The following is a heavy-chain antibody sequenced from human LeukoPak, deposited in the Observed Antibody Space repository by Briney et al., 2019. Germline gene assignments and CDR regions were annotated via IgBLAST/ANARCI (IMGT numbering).Heavy chain of an antibody. Sequence: PGGSLRLSCAASGFTVSSNYMSWVRQAPGKGLEWVSVIYSGGSTYYADSVKGRFTISRDNANNSLYLQMDSLRAEDTAVYYCAKDVRSDYFDYWGQGTLVTVSS. CDR1: GFTVSSNY. V-gene: IGHV3-53*01. J-gene: IGHJ4*02. CDR2: IYSGGST. CDR3: AKDVRSDYFDY.